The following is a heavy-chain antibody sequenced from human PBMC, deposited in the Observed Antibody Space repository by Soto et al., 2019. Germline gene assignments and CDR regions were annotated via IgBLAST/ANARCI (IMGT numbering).Heavy chain of an antibody. J-gene: IGHJ5*02. CDR3: ARYISPPAAVDNWFDP. V-gene: IGHV2-26*01. Sequence: QVTLKESGPVLVKPTETLTLTCTVSGFSLSSAGMGVSWVRQPPGKALEWLANIFSNGEKSYTTSLKSRLTISKDTSKGQVVLSMTNLDPVDTATYYCARYISPPAAVDNWFDPWGQGTLVTVSS. D-gene: IGHD2-2*01. CDR2: IFSNGEK. CDR1: GFSLSSAGMG.